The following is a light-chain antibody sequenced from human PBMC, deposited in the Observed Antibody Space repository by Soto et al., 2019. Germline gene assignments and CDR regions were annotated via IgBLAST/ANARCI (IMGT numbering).Light chain of an antibody. CDR2: DAS. CDR3: QKYGNFWT. CDR1: QSINTY. V-gene: IGKV3-11*01. Sequence: ENVFTQSPSTLSLSPREGSTLSCRASQSINTYLAWYQQKPGQAPRLLIYDASNRATGIPARFSGSGSGTDFSLTIRRLEPDDFAVYYCQKYGNFWTFGQGTKVDIK. J-gene: IGKJ1*01.